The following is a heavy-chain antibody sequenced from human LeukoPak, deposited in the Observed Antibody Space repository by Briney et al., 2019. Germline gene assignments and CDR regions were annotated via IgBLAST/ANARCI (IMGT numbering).Heavy chain of an antibody. J-gene: IGHJ5*02. Sequence: GGSLRLSCAASEFTFSSCTMNWVRQAPGKGLEWVSSISSSSSYIYYADSVKGRFTISKNNAKNSLYLQMNSLRAEDTAMYYCARAVTYFYGSVTYDWFDPWGQGTLVTVSS. V-gene: IGHV3-21*01. CDR1: EFTFSSCT. D-gene: IGHD3-10*01. CDR3: ARAVTYFYGSVTYDWFDP. CDR2: ISSSSSYI.